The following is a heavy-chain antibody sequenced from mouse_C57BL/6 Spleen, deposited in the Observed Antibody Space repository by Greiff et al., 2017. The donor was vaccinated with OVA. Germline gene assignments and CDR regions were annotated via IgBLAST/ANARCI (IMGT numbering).Heavy chain of an antibody. CDR1: GYSITSGYY. J-gene: IGHJ3*01. D-gene: IGHD2-12*01. CDR3: ARAALLLRAWFAY. Sequence: ESGPGLVKPSQSLSLTCSVTGYSITSGYYWNWIRQFPGNKLEWMGYISYDGSNNYNPSLKNRISITRDTSKNQFFLKLNSVTTEDTATYYCARAALLLRAWFAYWGQGTLVTVSA. CDR2: ISYDGSN. V-gene: IGHV3-6*01.